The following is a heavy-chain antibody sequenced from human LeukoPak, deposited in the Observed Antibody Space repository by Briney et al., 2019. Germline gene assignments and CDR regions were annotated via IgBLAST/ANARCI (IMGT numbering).Heavy chain of an antibody. D-gene: IGHD3-22*01. J-gene: IGHJ3*02. V-gene: IGHV1-18*01. CDR2: ISAYNGST. CDR1: GYTFTSYG. CDR3: ARDHGIPPYSYMIVVVISNDAFDI. Sequence: ASVKVSCKASGYTFTSYGISWVRQAPGQGLEWMGWISAYNGSTNYAQKLQGRVTMTTDTSTSTAYMELRSLRSDDTAVYYCARDHGIPPYSYMIVVVISNDAFDIWGQGTMVTVSS.